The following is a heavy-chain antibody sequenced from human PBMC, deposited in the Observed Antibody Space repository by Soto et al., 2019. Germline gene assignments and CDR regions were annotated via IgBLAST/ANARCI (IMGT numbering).Heavy chain of an antibody. CDR3: AKGGGGDNYDSGTYYTYYYYGMDV. Sequence: GGSLRLSCAASGFTFSSYAMNWVRQAPGKGLEWVSSISGTGGSTYYAGSVRGRFTISRDNSKNTLYLQMNSLRAEDTAGYYCAKGGGGDNYDSGTYYTYYYYGMDVWGQGTTVTVSS. J-gene: IGHJ6*02. D-gene: IGHD3-10*01. CDR1: GFTFSSYA. V-gene: IGHV3-23*01. CDR2: ISGTGGST.